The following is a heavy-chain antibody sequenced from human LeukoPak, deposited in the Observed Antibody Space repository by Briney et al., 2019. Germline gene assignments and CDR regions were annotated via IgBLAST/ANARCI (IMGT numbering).Heavy chain of an antibody. CDR1: GFTVSSNY. Sequence: GSLRLSCAASGFTVSSNYMSWVRQAPGEGLEWVAVLYSGGSTYYADSVKGRFTISRDNSKNTLYLQMTSLRAEDTAVYYCARDGRGFDYWGQGTLVTVSS. CDR2: LYSGGST. V-gene: IGHV3-53*01. CDR3: ARDGRGFDY. J-gene: IGHJ4*02. D-gene: IGHD1-26*01.